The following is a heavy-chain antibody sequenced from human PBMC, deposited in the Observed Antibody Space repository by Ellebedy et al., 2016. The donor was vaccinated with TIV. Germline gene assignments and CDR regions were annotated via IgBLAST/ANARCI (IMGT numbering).Heavy chain of an antibody. V-gene: IGHV1-69*13. Sequence: AASVKVSCKASGGTFNNFGINWVRQAPGRGLEWMGRFIPIFGTADYAQKFQGRVTMTADGSTNTAYMELSSLRSEDTATYYCARGGGSNGMDVWGQGTTVTVSS. CDR1: GGTFNNFG. CDR3: ARGGGSNGMDV. CDR2: FIPIFGTA. D-gene: IGHD3-16*01. J-gene: IGHJ6*02.